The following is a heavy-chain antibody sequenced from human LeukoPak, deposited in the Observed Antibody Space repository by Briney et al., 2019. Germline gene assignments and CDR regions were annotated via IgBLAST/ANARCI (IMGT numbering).Heavy chain of an antibody. CDR2: IYTSGST. CDR3: ARSRGRKVTPFDY. D-gene: IGHD3-10*01. J-gene: IGHJ4*02. CDR1: GGSISTYY. V-gene: IGHV4-4*09. Sequence: SETLSLTCTVSGGSISTYYWSWIRQPPGKGLEWIGCIYTSGSTDYNPSLKSRVTISLDTSNNQFSLNLNSVTAADTAVYYCARSRGRKVTPFDYWGQGIPVTVSS.